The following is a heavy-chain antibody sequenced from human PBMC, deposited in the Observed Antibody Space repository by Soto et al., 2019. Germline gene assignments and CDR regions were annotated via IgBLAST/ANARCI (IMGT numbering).Heavy chain of an antibody. V-gene: IGHV1-8*01. CDR3: ARGQLTAADDAFDI. J-gene: IGHJ3*02. Sequence: ASVKVSCKASGYTFTSYDINWVRQATGQGLEWMGWMNPNSGNTGYAQKFQGRVTMTRNTSISTAHMELSSLRSEDTAVYYCARGQLTAADDAFDIWGQGTMVTVSS. CDR2: MNPNSGNT. CDR1: GYTFTSYD. D-gene: IGHD6-13*01.